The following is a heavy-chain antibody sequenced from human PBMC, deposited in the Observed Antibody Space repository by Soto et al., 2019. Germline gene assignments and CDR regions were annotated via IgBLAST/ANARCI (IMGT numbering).Heavy chain of an antibody. Sequence: SETHSLTSTVSGGSSISSSYYWGWIRKPPGKGLEWIGNVYYGGSTYYNPSLKSRVTISVETSKSQFSLKLSSVTAADTAVYYCAGGDYYHSSGYYFYYYTMDVWGQGTTVTVSS. V-gene: IGHV4-39*01. J-gene: IGHJ6*02. D-gene: IGHD3-22*01. CDR1: GGSSISSSYY. CDR2: VYYGGST. CDR3: AGGDYYHSSGYYFYYYTMDV.